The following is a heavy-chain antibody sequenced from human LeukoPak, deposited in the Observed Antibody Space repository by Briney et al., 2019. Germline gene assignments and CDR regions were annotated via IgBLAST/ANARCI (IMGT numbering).Heavy chain of an antibody. CDR3: ARGGAAAAGIIWFDP. D-gene: IGHD6-13*01. Sequence: SETLSLTCTVSGGSISSYYWSWIRQPAGKGLEWIGRIYTSGSTNYNPSLKSRVTMSVDTSKNQFSLKLSSVTAADTAVYYGARGGAAAAGIIWFDPWGQGTLVTVSS. CDR2: IYTSGST. V-gene: IGHV4-4*07. CDR1: GGSISSYY. J-gene: IGHJ5*02.